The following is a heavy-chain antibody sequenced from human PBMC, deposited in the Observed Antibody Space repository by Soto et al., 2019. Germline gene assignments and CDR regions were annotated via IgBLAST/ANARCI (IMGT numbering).Heavy chain of an antibody. Sequence: QVQLQESGPGLVKPSQTLSLTCTVSGGSISSGGYYWSWIRQHPGKGLEWIGHFYYSGSTYYNPSLKCRVTMSVDTSKNQFSLKLSSVSAADTAMYYCARVWGMTPDYWGQGTLVTVSS. CDR2: FYYSGST. CDR1: GGSISSGGYY. CDR3: ARVWGMTPDY. J-gene: IGHJ4*02. V-gene: IGHV4-31*03. D-gene: IGHD7-27*01.